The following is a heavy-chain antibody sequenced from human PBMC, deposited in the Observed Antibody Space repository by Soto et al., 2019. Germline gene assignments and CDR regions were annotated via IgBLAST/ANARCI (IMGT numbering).Heavy chain of an antibody. Sequence: PSETLSLTCTVSGGSISSYYWSWIRQPPGKGLEWIGYIYYSGSTNYNPSLKSRVTISVDTSKNQCALKLSSVTAADTAVYYCASLKRGSSSWYYYYYGMDVWGQGTTVTVSS. CDR3: ASLKRGSSSWYYYYYGMDV. J-gene: IGHJ6*02. D-gene: IGHD6-13*01. CDR2: IYYSGST. V-gene: IGHV4-59*08. CDR1: GGSISSYY.